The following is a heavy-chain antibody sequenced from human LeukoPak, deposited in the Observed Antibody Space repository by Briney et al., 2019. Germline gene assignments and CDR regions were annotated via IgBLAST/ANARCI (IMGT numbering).Heavy chain of an antibody. Sequence: QPGGSLRLSCEASGFTFSDFWMHWVRQAPGKGPAWVSRLNTDGSYTGYADSVKGRFTISRDNANNTLYLHMNSLRAEDTAVYYCAGGIHGPVDWGQGTLVTVSS. CDR3: AGGIHGPVD. CDR1: GFTFSDFW. J-gene: IGHJ4*02. V-gene: IGHV3-74*01. CDR2: LNTDGSYT.